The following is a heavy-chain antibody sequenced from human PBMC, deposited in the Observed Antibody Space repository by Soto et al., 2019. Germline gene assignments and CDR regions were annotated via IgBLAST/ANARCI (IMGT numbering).Heavy chain of an antibody. D-gene: IGHD2-15*01. CDR3: AREPVGYCSGGSCYGDAFDI. CDR1: GFTFSSYA. Sequence: PGGSLRLSCAASGFTFSSYAMSWVRQAPGKGLEWVAVIWYDGSNKYYADSVKGRFTISRDNSKNTLYLQMNSLRAEDTAVYYCAREPVGYCSGGSCYGDAFDIWGQGTMVTVSS. V-gene: IGHV3-33*08. CDR2: IWYDGSNK. J-gene: IGHJ3*02.